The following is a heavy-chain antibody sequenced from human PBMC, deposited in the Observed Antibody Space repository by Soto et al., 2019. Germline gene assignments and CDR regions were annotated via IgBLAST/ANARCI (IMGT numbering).Heavy chain of an antibody. D-gene: IGHD6-19*01. CDR2: INPNSGGT. Sequence: QVQLVQSGAEVKKPGASVKVSCKASGYTFTGYYMHWVRQAPGQGLEWMGLINPNSGGTNYAQKFQGWVTMTRDTSISTAYMELSRLRSDDTAVYYCARVLGGSGWNQFDYWGQGTLVTVSS. V-gene: IGHV1-2*04. CDR1: GYTFTGYY. J-gene: IGHJ4*02. CDR3: ARVLGGSGWNQFDY.